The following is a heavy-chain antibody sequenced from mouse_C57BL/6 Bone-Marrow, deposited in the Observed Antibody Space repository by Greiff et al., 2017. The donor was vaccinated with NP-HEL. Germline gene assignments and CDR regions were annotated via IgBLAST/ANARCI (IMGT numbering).Heavy chain of an antibody. CDR3: ARTITTVVKGYFDV. CDR1: GFTFSSYA. J-gene: IGHJ1*03. CDR2: ISDGGSYT. Sequence: EVKLVESGGGLVKPGGSLKLSCAASGFTFSSYAMSWVRQTPEKRLEWVATISDGGSYTYYPDNVKGRFTISRDNAKNNLYLQMSHLKSEDTAMYYCARTITTVVKGYFDVWGTGTTVTVSS. D-gene: IGHD1-1*01. V-gene: IGHV5-4*03.